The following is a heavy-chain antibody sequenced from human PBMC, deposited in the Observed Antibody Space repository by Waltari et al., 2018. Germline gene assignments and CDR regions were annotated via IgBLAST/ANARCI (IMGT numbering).Heavy chain of an antibody. CDR3: ARNMESPYNAPYYFYYMDV. Sequence: QLQLQESGPGLVKPSETLSLPCSVSGASITNSNSYWSWIRQPPGKGLEWIGSIYYRGSTYSSPALKSRVTISLDTSKNQLSLKVSSVTVADTAIYFCARNMESPYNAPYYFYYMDVWGKGTTVTVSS. CDR1: GASITNSNSY. D-gene: IGHD3-10*01. V-gene: IGHV4-39*01. J-gene: IGHJ6*03. CDR2: IYYRGST.